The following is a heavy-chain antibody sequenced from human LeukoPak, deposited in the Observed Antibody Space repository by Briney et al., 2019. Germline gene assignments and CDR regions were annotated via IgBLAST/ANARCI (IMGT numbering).Heavy chain of an antibody. V-gene: IGHV3-21*01. CDR2: ISSSSSYI. Sequence: PGGSLRLSCAASGFTFSNYEMNWVRQAPGKGLEWVSSISSSSSYIYYADSVEGRFTISRDNAKNSLYLQMNSLRAEDTAVYYCARERNYYDSSGYYSYWGQGTLVTVSS. CDR3: ARERNYYDSSGYYSY. J-gene: IGHJ4*02. D-gene: IGHD3-22*01. CDR1: GFTFSNYE.